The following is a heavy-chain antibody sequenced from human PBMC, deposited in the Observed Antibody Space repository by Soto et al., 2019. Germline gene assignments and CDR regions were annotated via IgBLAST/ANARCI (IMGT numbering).Heavy chain of an antibody. Sequence: GGSLRLSCAASGFTFSSYAMGWVRQAPGKGLEWVSTISGSGGSTYYADSVKGRFTISRDNSKNTLYLQMSSLRAEDTAVYYCAKDRDCGGDCSPDYWGQGTLVTVSS. J-gene: IGHJ4*02. CDR3: AKDRDCGGDCSPDY. CDR1: GFTFSSYA. V-gene: IGHV3-23*01. D-gene: IGHD2-21*02. CDR2: ISGSGGST.